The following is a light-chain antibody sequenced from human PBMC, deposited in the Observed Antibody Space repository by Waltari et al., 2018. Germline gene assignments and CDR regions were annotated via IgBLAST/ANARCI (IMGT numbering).Light chain of an antibody. CDR2: EVS. CDR1: QSLLDSEDGNTY. CDR3: MQALEFPLT. V-gene: IGKV2-40*01. Sequence: DIVMTQTPLSLPVTLGEPASISCRSSQSLLDSEDGNTYLEWFLQKPAQSPQLLIYEVSNRASRVPDRFSGSGSDTAFTLTSSRVEAEDVGVYYCMQALEFPLTFGGGTKVEIK. J-gene: IGKJ4*01.